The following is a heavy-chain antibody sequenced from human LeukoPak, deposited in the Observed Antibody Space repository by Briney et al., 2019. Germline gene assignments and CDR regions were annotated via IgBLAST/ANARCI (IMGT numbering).Heavy chain of an antibody. CDR3: ARSLRWELPYYLDY. V-gene: IGHV1-2*02. CDR1: GYTFTGHY. Sequence: GASVKVSCKASGYTFTGHYMHWVRQAPGQGLEWMGWINPSSGGTHFAQEFQGRVTLTRDTSISTAYIELNSLRSDDTAVYYRARSLRWELPYYLDYWGQGTLVTVSS. J-gene: IGHJ4*02. CDR2: INPSSGGT. D-gene: IGHD4-23*01.